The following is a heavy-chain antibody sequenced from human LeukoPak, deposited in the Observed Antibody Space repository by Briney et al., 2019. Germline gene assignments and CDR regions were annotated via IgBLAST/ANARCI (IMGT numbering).Heavy chain of an antibody. CDR2: INAYNCNR. D-gene: IGHD2-2*01. V-gene: IGHV1-18*01. Sequence: GASVKVSCKATGYTFTSYGISWVRQAPGQGLEWMGWINAYNCNRNYAQKHQGRVNMTTDTSTSTAYMELRSLRSDDTAVYYCAGVPAARGDWGQGTLVTVSS. J-gene: IGHJ4*02. CDR3: AGVPAARGD. CDR1: GYTFTSYG.